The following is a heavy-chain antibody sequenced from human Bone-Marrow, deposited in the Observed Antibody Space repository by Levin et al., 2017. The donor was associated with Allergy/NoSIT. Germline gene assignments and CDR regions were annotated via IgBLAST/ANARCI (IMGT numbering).Heavy chain of an antibody. CDR1: GASSSSYY. J-gene: IGHJ5*02. CDR3: ARLGLTSHVFDP. D-gene: IGHD4/OR15-4a*01. Sequence: PGGSLRLSCTVSGASSSSYYWSWIRQPPGKGLEWIGYFFYDGNTNYNPSLKSRVSMSVDTSKNQLSLKLSSVTAADTAVYYCARLGLTSHVFDPWGPGTLVTVSS. CDR2: FFYDGNT. V-gene: IGHV4-59*01.